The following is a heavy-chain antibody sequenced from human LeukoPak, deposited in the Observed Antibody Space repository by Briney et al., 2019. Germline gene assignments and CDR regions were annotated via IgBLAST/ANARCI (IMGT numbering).Heavy chain of an antibody. D-gene: IGHD3-22*01. V-gene: IGHV3-74*01. CDR3: ARVKRTDSSGYLNYFDY. J-gene: IGHJ4*02. CDR1: GFTFSSFW. Sequence: PGGSLRLSCAASGFTFSSFWMHWVRQAPGKGLVWVSRINSEGTSTSYADSVKGRFTISRDNAENTLYLQINSLRAEDTAVYYCARVKRTDSSGYLNYFDYWGQGTLVTVSS. CDR2: INSEGTST.